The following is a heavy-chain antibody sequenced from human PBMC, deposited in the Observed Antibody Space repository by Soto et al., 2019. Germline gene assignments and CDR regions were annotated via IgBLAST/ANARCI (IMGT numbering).Heavy chain of an antibody. CDR1: GYSFTSHW. J-gene: IGHJ6*02. Sequence: GAYLKLSCQGSGYSFTSHWITWVLQTPGKGLEWMGRIDPSDSYTNFSPSFQGRVTISADRSISTAFLQWSSLEASDTAIYYCASRLSGPKEEYNAYYFYGLDVWGQGTTVTVSS. D-gene: IGHD1-1*01. V-gene: IGHV5-10-1*01. CDR3: ASRLSGPKEEYNAYYFYGLDV. CDR2: IDPSDSYT.